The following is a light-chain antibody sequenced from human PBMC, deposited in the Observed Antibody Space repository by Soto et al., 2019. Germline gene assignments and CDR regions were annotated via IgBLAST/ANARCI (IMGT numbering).Light chain of an antibody. J-gene: IGKJ4*01. Sequence: IQLTQSPSSLSASVGDRVTITCRASQGISQYVAWYQQKPGSAPKLLIYTASILQSGVPSRFSGTGSATEFTLTISSLQPEDFATYYCQQVNSYPLTFGGGTKVDIK. CDR1: QGISQY. V-gene: IGKV1-9*01. CDR2: TAS. CDR3: QQVNSYPLT.